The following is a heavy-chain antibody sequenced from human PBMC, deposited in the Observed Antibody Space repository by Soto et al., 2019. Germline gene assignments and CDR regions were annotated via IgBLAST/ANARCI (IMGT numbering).Heavy chain of an antibody. Sequence: QITLKESGPTLVKPTQTLTLTCSFSGFSLSTTGVGVGWIRQSPGKALEWLAIIYWDNDKRYSPSLKSRVTITKDTSKNQVVLTVTNMHPVDTGTYYCARSLWFGELHWGQGVLVTVSS. CDR1: GFSLSTTGVG. J-gene: IGHJ4*02. V-gene: IGHV2-5*02. D-gene: IGHD3-10*01. CDR2: IYWDNDK. CDR3: ARSLWFGELH.